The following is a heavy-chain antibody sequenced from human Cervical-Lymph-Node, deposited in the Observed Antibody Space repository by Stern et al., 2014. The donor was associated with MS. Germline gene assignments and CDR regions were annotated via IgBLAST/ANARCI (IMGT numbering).Heavy chain of an antibody. D-gene: IGHD6-19*01. CDR1: GFTFSSYG. CDR3: ARDRGSSGWYVDY. J-gene: IGHJ4*02. Sequence: QMQLVQSGGGVVQPGRSLRLSCAASGFTFSSYGMHWVRQAPGKGLEWVAVIWYDGSNKYYADSVKGRFTISRDNSKNTLYLQMNSLRAEDTAVYYCARDRGSSGWYVDYWGQGTLVTVSS. V-gene: IGHV3-33*01. CDR2: IWYDGSNK.